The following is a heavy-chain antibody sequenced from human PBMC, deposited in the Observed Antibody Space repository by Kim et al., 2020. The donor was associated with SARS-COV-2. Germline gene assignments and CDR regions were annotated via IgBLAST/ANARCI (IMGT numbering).Heavy chain of an antibody. CDR2: INHSGST. D-gene: IGHD3-3*01. CDR3: ARPSLKRFLGYYYMHV. Sequence: SETLSLTCAVYGGSFSGYYWSWIRQPPGKGLEWIGEINHSGSTNYNPSLKSRVTISVDTSKNQFSLKLSSVTAAATAVYYCARPSLKRFLGYYYMHVWGKGTTVTVSS. V-gene: IGHV4-34*01. J-gene: IGHJ6*03. CDR1: GGSFSGYY.